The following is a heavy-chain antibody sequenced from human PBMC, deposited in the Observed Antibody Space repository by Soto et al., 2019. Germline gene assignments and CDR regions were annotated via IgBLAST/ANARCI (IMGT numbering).Heavy chain of an antibody. CDR2: INSDGSST. D-gene: IGHD3-10*01. CDR3: AREGTTAPFGYFDL. Sequence: PGGSLRLSCGASGFTFSGYWMHWVRQAPGKGLVWVSRINSDGSSTSYADSVKGRFTISRDNAKNTLYLQMNSLRAEDTAVYYCAREGTTAPFGYFDLWGRGTLVTVSS. V-gene: IGHV3-74*01. J-gene: IGHJ2*01. CDR1: GFTFSGYW.